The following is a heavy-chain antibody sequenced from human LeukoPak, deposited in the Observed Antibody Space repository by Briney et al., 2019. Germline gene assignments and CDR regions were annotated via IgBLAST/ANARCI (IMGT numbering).Heavy chain of an antibody. CDR3: ARACRDVYNSYFDY. CDR1: GASISSSNW. V-gene: IGHV4-4*02. CDR2: IYHSGST. Sequence: PSETLSLTCAVSGASISSSNWWSWVRQPPGKGLECIGEIYHSGSTNYNPSLKSRVTISVDKSKNQFSLKLSSVTAADTAVYYCARACRDVYNSYFDYWGQGTLVTVSS. D-gene: IGHD5-24*01. J-gene: IGHJ4*02.